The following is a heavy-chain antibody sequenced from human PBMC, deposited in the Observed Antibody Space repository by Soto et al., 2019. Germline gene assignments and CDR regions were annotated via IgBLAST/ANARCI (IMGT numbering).Heavy chain of an antibody. CDR3: ARDSIAAAGTDLGGPTYYYYYGMDV. J-gene: IGHJ6*02. Sequence: HPGGSLRLSCAASGFTVSSNYMSWVRQAPGKGLEWVSVIYSGGSTYYADSVKGRFTISRDNSKNTLYLQMNSLRAEDTAVYYCARDSIAAAGTDLGGPTYYYYYGMDVWGQGTTVTVSS. CDR1: GFTVSSNY. D-gene: IGHD6-13*01. V-gene: IGHV3-53*01. CDR2: IYSGGST.